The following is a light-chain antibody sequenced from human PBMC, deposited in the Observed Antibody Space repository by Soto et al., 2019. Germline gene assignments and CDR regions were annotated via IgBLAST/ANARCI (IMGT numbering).Light chain of an antibody. CDR2: EVT. Sequence: QSALTQPASVSGSPGQSITISCSGTSNDIGGYDAVSWYQQLPGKAPKLLIHEVTRRPSEISSRFSGSKSGNTASLTISGLQPEDEADYYCCSYAGNKLIFGGGTKLTVL. J-gene: IGLJ2*01. CDR1: SNDIGGYDA. CDR3: CSYAGNKLI. V-gene: IGLV2-23*02.